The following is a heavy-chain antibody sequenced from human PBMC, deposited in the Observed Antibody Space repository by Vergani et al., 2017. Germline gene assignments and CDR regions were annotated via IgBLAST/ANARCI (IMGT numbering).Heavy chain of an antibody. CDR3: ARHISVVRPSSMTAFDY. J-gene: IGHJ4*02. V-gene: IGHV4-61*02. CDR2: LYGRDNT. Sequence: QVHLQESGPELVKPSQTLSLTCTVSGVSVSSSDYSWTWIRQPAGRGLEWIGRLYGRDNTKYNPSLLSRVTISLDASKTQFSLTLTSVTAADTAVYYCARHISVVRPSSMTAFDYWGQGTLVTVSS. D-gene: IGHD2-21*01. CDR1: GVSVSSSDYS.